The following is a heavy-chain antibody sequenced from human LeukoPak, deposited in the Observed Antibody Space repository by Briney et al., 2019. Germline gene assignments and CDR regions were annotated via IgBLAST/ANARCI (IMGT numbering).Heavy chain of an antibody. Sequence: PGGSLGLSCAGSGFSFSSYGMHWVRQAPGKGLEWMAFIRSDGSNKYYADSVKGRFTISRDNSKNTLYLQMNSLRAEDTAVYYCARILDSAWGELGYWGQGTLVTASS. J-gene: IGHJ4*02. CDR3: ARILDSAWGELGY. CDR1: GFSFSSYG. D-gene: IGHD6-19*01. V-gene: IGHV3-30*02. CDR2: IRSDGSNK.